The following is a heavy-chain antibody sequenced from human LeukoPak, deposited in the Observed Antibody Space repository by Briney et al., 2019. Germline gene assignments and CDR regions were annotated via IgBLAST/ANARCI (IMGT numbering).Heavy chain of an antibody. V-gene: IGHV4-34*01. CDR2: INHSGST. Sequence: SETLSLTCTVSGGSFSGYYWSWIRQPPGKGLEWIGEINHSGSTNYNPSLKSRVTISVDTSKNQFSLKLSSVTAADTAVYYCASQYYYGSGSYYNLFDYWGQGTLVTVSS. J-gene: IGHJ4*02. D-gene: IGHD3-10*01. CDR3: ASQYYYGSGSYYNLFDY. CDR1: GGSFSGYY.